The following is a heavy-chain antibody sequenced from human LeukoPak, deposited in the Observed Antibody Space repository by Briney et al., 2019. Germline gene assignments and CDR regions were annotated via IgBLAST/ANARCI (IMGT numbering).Heavy chain of an antibody. J-gene: IGHJ4*02. CDR2: IYYSGSP. V-gene: IGHV4-30-4*01. D-gene: IGHD2-2*01. Sequence: SETLSLTCTVSGGSISSGDYYWSWIRQPPGKGLEWIGYIYYSGSPYYNPSLRSRVTISVDTSKNQFSLKLSSVTAADTAVYYCARNLGYCSRTSCYPANFDYWGQGTLVTVSS. CDR1: GGSISSGDYY. CDR3: ARNLGYCSRTSCYPANFDY.